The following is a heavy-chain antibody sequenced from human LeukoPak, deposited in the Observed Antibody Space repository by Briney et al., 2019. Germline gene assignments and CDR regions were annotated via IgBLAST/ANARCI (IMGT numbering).Heavy chain of an antibody. CDR1: GFTFSSYA. CDR2: ISYGGSNK. Sequence: HPGRSLRLSCAASGFTFSSYAMHWVRQAPGKGLEWVAVISYGGSNKYYADSVKGRFTISRDNSKNTLYLQMNSLRAEDTAVYYCARDLYDILTRLDYWGQGTLVTVSS. D-gene: IGHD3-9*01. CDR3: ARDLYDILTRLDY. J-gene: IGHJ4*02. V-gene: IGHV3-30-3*01.